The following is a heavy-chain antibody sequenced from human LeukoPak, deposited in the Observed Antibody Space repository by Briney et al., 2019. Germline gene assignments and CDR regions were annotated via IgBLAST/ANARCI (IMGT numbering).Heavy chain of an antibody. Sequence: ASVKVSCKASRYTFMSHGITWVRQAPGQGLEWMGWISANIGDTKYAQKLQGRVTMTTDTSTSTAYMELRSQRSDDTAVYYCARGPSRELLPHAFDIWGQGTMVTVSS. V-gene: IGHV1-18*01. CDR1: RYTFMSHG. CDR2: ISANIGDT. CDR3: ARGPSRELLPHAFDI. D-gene: IGHD1-26*01. J-gene: IGHJ3*02.